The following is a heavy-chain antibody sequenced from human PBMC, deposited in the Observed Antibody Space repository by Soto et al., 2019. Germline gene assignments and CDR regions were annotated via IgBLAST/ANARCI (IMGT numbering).Heavy chain of an antibody. D-gene: IGHD3-3*01. Sequence: GESLKISCKGSGYTFTNYWIGCVRQMPGKGLEWMGIIFPGDSDTRYSRSFQGQVTFSADRSSSTAYLQWSSLKASDTAMYYCARLADYDFWSGYFPFWGQGTMVTVSS. CDR2: IFPGDSDT. J-gene: IGHJ3*01. CDR1: GYTFTNYW. CDR3: ARLADYDFWSGYFPF. V-gene: IGHV5-51*01.